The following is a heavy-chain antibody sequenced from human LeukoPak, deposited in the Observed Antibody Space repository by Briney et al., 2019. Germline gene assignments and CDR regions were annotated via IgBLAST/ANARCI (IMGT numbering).Heavy chain of an antibody. CDR2: ISKNGGST. V-gene: IGHV3-9*01. CDR3: AKDVNTLVRGAVNYMDV. CDR1: GFTFANYA. Sequence: GGSLRLSCAASGFTFANYAMHWVRQAPGKGLEWVSGISKNGGSTVYADSVKGRFTVSRDNAEKSLYLQMNSLRLEDTALYYCAKDVNTLVRGAVNYMDVWGQGTTVTVSS. J-gene: IGHJ6*03. D-gene: IGHD3-10*01.